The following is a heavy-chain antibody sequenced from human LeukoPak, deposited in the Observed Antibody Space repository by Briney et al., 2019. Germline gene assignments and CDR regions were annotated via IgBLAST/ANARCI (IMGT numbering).Heavy chain of an antibody. CDR1: GFTFSNYA. CDR3: ARAAGAWSINY. V-gene: IGHV3-74*01. D-gene: IGHD6-19*01. Sequence: GGSLRLSCAASGFTFSNYAMTWVRQAPGKGLEWVSLINTDASSTTHADSVKGRFTISRDNAKNTLYLQMNSLRAEDTAVYYCARAAGAWSINYWGQGTLVTVSS. J-gene: IGHJ4*02. CDR2: INTDASST.